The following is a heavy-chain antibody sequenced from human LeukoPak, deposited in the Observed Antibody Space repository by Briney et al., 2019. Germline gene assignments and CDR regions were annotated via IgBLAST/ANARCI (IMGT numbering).Heavy chain of an antibody. CDR2: IYYSGST. CDR3: ARDCIAAAGSPYYYGMDV. D-gene: IGHD6-13*01. CDR1: GGSISSGGYY. V-gene: IGHV4-31*11. Sequence: SETLSLTCAVSGGSISSGGYYWSWIRQHPGKGLEWIGYIYYSGSTYYNPSLKSRVTISVDTSKNQFSLKLSSVTAADTAVYYCARDCIAAAGSPYYYGMDVWGQGTTVTVSS. J-gene: IGHJ6*02.